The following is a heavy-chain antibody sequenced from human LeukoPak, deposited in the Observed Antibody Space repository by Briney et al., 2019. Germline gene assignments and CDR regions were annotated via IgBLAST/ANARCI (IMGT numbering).Heavy chain of an antibody. CDR2: INYSGST. Sequence: SETLSLSCTVSGGSISSYYWSWIRQPAGKGLEWIGYINYSGSTNYNPSLKSRVTISVDTSKNPFSLKLSSVTAAGTAVYYCARGRDYFDYWGQGTLVTVSS. J-gene: IGHJ4*02. V-gene: IGHV4-59*12. CDR3: ARGRDYFDY. CDR1: GGSISSYY.